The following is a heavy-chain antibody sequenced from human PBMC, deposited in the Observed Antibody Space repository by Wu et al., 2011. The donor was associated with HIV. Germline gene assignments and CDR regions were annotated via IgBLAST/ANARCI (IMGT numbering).Heavy chain of an antibody. CDR3: AIGFGEHYYYYFYIDV. Sequence: QVQLVQSGAEVKKPGSSVKVSCKASGGTFSSYAISWVRQAPGQGLEWMGGIIPXFDTANYAQKFQGRVTITADKSTSTAYMELSSLRSEDTAVYYCAIGFGEHYYYYFYIDVWGKGTTVTVSS. V-gene: IGHV1-69*14. J-gene: IGHJ6*03. D-gene: IGHD3-10*01. CDR1: GGTFSSYA. CDR2: IIPXFDTA.